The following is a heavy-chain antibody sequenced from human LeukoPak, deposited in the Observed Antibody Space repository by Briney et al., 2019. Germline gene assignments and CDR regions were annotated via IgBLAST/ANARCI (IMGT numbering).Heavy chain of an antibody. J-gene: IGHJ4*02. D-gene: IGHD3-3*01. CDR2: ISVASNT. CDR3: ADYGVSGVRNNFY. CDR1: GLAFSSYA. Sequence: PGGSLRLSCAASGLAFSSYAMSWVRQAPGKGLEWVSTISVASNTFYADSVKGRFTISRDNSRNTVYLQMTSLRADDTAVYYCADYGVSGVRNNFYCGQGTLVTVSS. V-gene: IGHV3-23*01.